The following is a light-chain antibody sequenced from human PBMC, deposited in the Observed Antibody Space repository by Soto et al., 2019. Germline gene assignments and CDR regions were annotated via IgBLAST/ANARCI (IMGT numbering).Light chain of an antibody. CDR1: QSVSGN. CDR2: GAS. J-gene: IGKJ1*01. V-gene: IGKV3-15*01. CDR3: PQYNNWPPWT. Sequence: EIVMTQSPATLSVSPGERATLSCRASQSVSGNLAWYQQKPGQAPRLLIYGASTRATAIPARFSGSGSGTEFTLTISSLQSEDFAVYYCPQYNNWPPWTFGQGTKVEIK.